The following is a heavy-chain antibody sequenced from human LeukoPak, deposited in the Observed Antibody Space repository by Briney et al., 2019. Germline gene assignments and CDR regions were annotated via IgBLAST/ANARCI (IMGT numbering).Heavy chain of an antibody. CDR2: INHSGST. J-gene: IGHJ4*02. V-gene: IGHV4-34*01. Sequence: SETLSLTCAVYGGSFSGYYWSWIRQPPGKGLEWIGEINHSGSTNYNPSLKSRVTISVDTSKNQFSLKLSSVTAADTAVYYCARVAAAGFFDYLGQGTLVTVSS. D-gene: IGHD6-13*01. CDR3: ARVAAAGFFDY. CDR1: GGSFSGYY.